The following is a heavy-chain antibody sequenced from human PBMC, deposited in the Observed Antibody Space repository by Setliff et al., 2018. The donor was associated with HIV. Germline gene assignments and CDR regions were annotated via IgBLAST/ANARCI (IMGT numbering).Heavy chain of an antibody. CDR3: ARVLAGLNWFDP. CDR1: GHTFSDYY. CDR2: ISPNRGAT. J-gene: IGHJ5*02. Sequence: ASVKVSCKASGHTFSDYYIHWVRQAPGQGLEWMGWISPNRGATNFAQKFLGRVTMTRDTSISTAYLELSSLTSDDTAVYYCARVLAGLNWFDPWGQGTLVTVSS. D-gene: IGHD2-15*01. V-gene: IGHV1-2*02.